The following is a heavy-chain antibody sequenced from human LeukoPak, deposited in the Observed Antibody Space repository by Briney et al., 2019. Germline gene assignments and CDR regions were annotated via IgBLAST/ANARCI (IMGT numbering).Heavy chain of an antibody. J-gene: IGHJ6*02. CDR3: AKGVTTVRIYYHGMDV. CDR2: ISGSGDSR. CDR1: GFTFSSCA. V-gene: IGHV3-23*01. D-gene: IGHD4-17*01. Sequence: PGGSLILSCAASGFTFSSCAMSWVRQAPGKGLEWVSLISGSGDSRYYADSVKGRFTISRDNAKNTLWLQMNSLRAEDTAVYYCAKGVTTVRIYYHGMDVWGQGTTVTVSS.